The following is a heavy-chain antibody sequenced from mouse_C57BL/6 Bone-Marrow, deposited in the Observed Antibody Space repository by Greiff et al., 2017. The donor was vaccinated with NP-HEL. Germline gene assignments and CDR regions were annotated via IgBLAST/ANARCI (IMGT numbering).Heavy chain of an antibody. CDR2: ISDGGSYT. Sequence: EVKVVESGGGLVKPGGSLKLSCAASGFTFSSYAMSWVRQTPEKRLEWVATISDGGSYTYYPDNVKGRFTISRDNAKNNLYLQMSHLKSEDTAMYYCAREGLGRDYFDYWGQGTTLTVSS. CDR3: AREGLGRDYFDY. D-gene: IGHD4-1*01. CDR1: GFTFSSYA. J-gene: IGHJ2*01. V-gene: IGHV5-4*01.